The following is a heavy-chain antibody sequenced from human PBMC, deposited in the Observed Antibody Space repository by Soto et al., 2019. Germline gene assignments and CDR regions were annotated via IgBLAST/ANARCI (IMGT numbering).Heavy chain of an antibody. J-gene: IGHJ4*02. CDR3: AKVDVSTAGSFDY. V-gene: IGHV3-23*01. Sequence: GGALRLSCVASGFTFSRHGLSWVRQAPGKGLEWVSTINPSGDSTFYADSVKGRFTISRDNSKNTVYLQMNSLSVGDTAVYLCAKVDVSTAGSFDYWGQGAQVTVS. CDR2: INPSGDST. CDR1: GFTFSRHG. D-gene: IGHD6-13*01.